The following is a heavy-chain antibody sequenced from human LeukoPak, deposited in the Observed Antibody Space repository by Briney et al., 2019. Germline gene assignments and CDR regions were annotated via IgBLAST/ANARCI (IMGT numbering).Heavy chain of an antibody. J-gene: IGHJ4*02. V-gene: IGHV1-18*01. Sequence: ASVTVSCKASVYTFPSYGINWVRQAPGQGREWMGWISAYNGNTNYAQKLQGRVTMPTDTSTSTAYMELRSLRSDDTAVYYCARGGGYYNIPTLLIAGGQGTRVTVSS. CDR1: VYTFPSYG. D-gene: IGHD3-22*01. CDR3: ARGGGYYNIPTLLIA. CDR2: ISAYNGNT.